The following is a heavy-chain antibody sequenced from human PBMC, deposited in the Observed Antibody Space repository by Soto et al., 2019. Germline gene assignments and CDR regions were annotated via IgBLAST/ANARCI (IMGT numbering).Heavy chain of an antibody. CDR1: GGSISSYY. Sequence: PSETLSLTCTVSGGSISSYYWSWIRQPPGKGLEWIGYIYYSGSTNYNPSLKSRVTISVDTSKNQFSLKLSSVTAADTAVYYCARSKVTVITPNWFDPWGQGTLVT. D-gene: IGHD3-22*01. V-gene: IGHV4-59*01. J-gene: IGHJ5*02. CDR2: IYYSGST. CDR3: ARSKVTVITPNWFDP.